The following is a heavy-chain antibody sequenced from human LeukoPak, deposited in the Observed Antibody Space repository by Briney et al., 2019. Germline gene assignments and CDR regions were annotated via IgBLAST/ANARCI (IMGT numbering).Heavy chain of an antibody. CDR3: ARHGRYSSSPGFDY. CDR1: GGSISSYY. D-gene: IGHD6-6*01. Sequence: SETLSLTCTVSGGSISSYYWSWLRQPPGKGLEWIGYIYYSGGTNYNPSLKSRVTISVDTSKNQFSLKLSSVTAADTAVYYCARHGRYSSSPGFDYWGQGNLVTVSS. J-gene: IGHJ4*02. CDR2: IYYSGGT. V-gene: IGHV4-59*08.